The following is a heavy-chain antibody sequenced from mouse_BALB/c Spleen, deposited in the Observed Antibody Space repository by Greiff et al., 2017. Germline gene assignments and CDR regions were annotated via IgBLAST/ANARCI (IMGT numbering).Heavy chain of an antibody. V-gene: IGHV5-6-3*01. J-gene: IGHJ4*01. CDR3: ARDGDYYAMDY. CDR2: INSNGGST. CDR1: GFTFSSYG. Sequence: DVMLVESGGGLVQPGGSLKLSCAASGFTFSSYGMSWVRQTPDKRLELVATINSNGGSTYYPDSVKGRFTISRDNAKNTLYLQMSSLKSEDTAMYYCARDGDYYAMDYWGQGTSVTVSS.